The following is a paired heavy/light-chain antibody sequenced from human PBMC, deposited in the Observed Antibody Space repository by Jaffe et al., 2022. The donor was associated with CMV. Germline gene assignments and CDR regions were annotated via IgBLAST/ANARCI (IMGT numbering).Light chain of an antibody. J-gene: IGKJ2*01. CDR1: QDINNY. CDR3: QHYHTFPYT. CDR2: EAS. V-gene: IGKV1-33*01. Sequence: DIQMTQSPSSLSASVGDRVTITCQASQDINNYLNWFQQKPGKVPELLIYEASKLATGVPLRFGGNGSRTHFTLTISSPQPDDIATYYCQHYHTFPYTFGQGTKVEIK.
Heavy chain of an antibody. V-gene: IGHV3-64D*06. J-gene: IGHJ5*01. D-gene: IGHD6-13*01. CDR2: IASNGGST. Sequence: EVQLVESGGGLVQPGGSLRVSCSASGFTFSNYNMHWVRQAPGKGLQYVAVIASNGGSTHYADFVKGRFTVSRDNSKNTVFLQMSSLRVEDTAVYYCVKGSYSRSWFDYWGQGTLVTVSS. CDR1: GFTFSNYN. CDR3: VKGSYSRSWFDY.